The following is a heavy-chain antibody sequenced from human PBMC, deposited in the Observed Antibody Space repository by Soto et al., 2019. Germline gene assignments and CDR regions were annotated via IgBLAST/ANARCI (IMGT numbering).Heavy chain of an antibody. D-gene: IGHD5-12*01. CDR1: GFTFSSYG. J-gene: IGHJ3*02. CDR2: IWYDGSNK. Sequence: HPGGSLRLSCAASGFTFSSYGMHWVRQAPGKGLEWVAVIWYDGSNKYYADSVKGRFTISRDNSKNTLYLQMNSLRAEDTAVYYCAREGRIEMATIMKAFDIWGQGTMVTVSS. CDR3: AREGRIEMATIMKAFDI. V-gene: IGHV3-33*01.